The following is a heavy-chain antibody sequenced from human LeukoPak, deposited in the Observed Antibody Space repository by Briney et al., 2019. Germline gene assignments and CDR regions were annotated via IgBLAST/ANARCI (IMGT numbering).Heavy chain of an antibody. CDR2: INKDGSSI. J-gene: IGHJ4*02. Sequence: GGSLRLSCAASGFTFSSFWMHWVRQVPGEGLVWVSRINKDGSSITYGDSVKGRFTISRDNAKNTLYLQMNSLRAEDTAVYYCARGAGMVPGDYWGQGSLVTVSS. V-gene: IGHV3-74*03. CDR1: GFTFSSFW. CDR3: ARGAGMVPGDY. D-gene: IGHD5-18*01.